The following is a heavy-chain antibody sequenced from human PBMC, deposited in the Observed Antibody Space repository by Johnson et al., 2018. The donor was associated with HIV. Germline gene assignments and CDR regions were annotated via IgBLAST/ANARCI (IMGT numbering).Heavy chain of an antibody. CDR1: GFTFSSYD. CDR3: AREGPLTFGGSDAFDI. CDR2: IKQDGSEK. Sequence: EQLVESGGGLVQPGGSLRLSCAASGFTFSSYDMHWVRQAPGKGLEWVANIKQDGSEKYYVDSVKGRFTISRDNAKNSLYLQMNSLRAEDTAVYYCAREGPLTFGGSDAFDIWGQGTMVTVSS. D-gene: IGHD3-16*01. J-gene: IGHJ3*02. V-gene: IGHV3-7*05.